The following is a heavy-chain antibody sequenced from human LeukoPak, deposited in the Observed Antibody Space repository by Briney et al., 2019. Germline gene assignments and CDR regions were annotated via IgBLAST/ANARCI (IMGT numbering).Heavy chain of an antibody. J-gene: IGHJ2*01. V-gene: IGHV4-34*01. Sequence: SETLSLTCAVYGGSFSGYYWSWIRQPPGKGLEWIGEINHGGSTNYNPSLKSRVTISVDTSKNQFSLKLSSVTAADTAVYYCARGAKLGYWYFDLWGRGTLVTVSS. CDR2: INHGGST. CDR1: GGSFSGYY. CDR3: ARGAKLGYWYFDL. D-gene: IGHD7-27*01.